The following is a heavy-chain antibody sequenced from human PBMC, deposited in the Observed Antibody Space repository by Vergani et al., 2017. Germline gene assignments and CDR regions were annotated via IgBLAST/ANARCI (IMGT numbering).Heavy chain of an antibody. CDR2: IYYSGST. CDR3: ARIRRDTAMVTLFDY. V-gene: IGHV4-30-4*08. CDR1: GGSISSGVYY. D-gene: IGHD5-18*01. J-gene: IGHJ4*02. Sequence: QVQLQESGPGLVKTSQTLSLTCTVSGGSISSGVYYWSWIRQPPGKGLGWIGYIYYSGSTYYNPSLKSRVTISVDTSKNQFSLKLSSVTAADTAVYYCARIRRDTAMVTLFDYWGQGTLVTVSS.